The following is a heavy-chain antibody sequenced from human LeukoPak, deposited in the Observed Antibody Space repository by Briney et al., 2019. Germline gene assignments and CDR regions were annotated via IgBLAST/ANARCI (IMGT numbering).Heavy chain of an antibody. CDR2: MRYNGSNK. J-gene: IGHJ4*02. Sequence: PGGSLRLSCAASGFTFSSYGMHWVRQAPGKGLEWVAFMRYNGSNKYCADSVKGRFTISRDNSKNTLYLQMNSLRAEDTAVYYCAKDLVDIVATIDHYFDYWGQGTLVTVSS. D-gene: IGHD5-12*01. CDR1: GFTFSSYG. CDR3: AKDLVDIVATIDHYFDY. V-gene: IGHV3-30*02.